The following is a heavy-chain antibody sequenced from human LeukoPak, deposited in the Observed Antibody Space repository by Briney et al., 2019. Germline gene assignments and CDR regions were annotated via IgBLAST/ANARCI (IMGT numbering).Heavy chain of an antibody. Sequence: GASVKVSCKASGYTVTSYGISWVRQAPGQGLEWMGWISAYNGNTNSAQKLQGRVTMTTDTSTSTAYMELRSLRSEDTAVYYCARLQQRGTIFDDYWGQGTLVTVSS. D-gene: IGHD3-9*01. CDR3: ARLQQRGTIFDDY. V-gene: IGHV1-18*01. J-gene: IGHJ4*02. CDR1: GYTVTSYG. CDR2: ISAYNGNT.